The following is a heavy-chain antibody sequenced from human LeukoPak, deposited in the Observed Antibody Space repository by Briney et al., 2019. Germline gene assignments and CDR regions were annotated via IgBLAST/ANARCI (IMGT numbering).Heavy chain of an antibody. CDR2: IWYDGSNK. D-gene: IGHD3-22*01. Sequence: GGSLRLSCAASGFTFSSYGMHWVRQAPGKGLEWVAVIWYDGSNKYYADSVKGRFSISRDNSKNTLYLQMNSLRAEDTAVYYCARGNYYYDSSGYSALSYFQHWGQGTLVTVSS. J-gene: IGHJ1*01. CDR3: ARGNYYYDSSGYSALSYFQH. CDR1: GFTFSSYG. V-gene: IGHV3-33*01.